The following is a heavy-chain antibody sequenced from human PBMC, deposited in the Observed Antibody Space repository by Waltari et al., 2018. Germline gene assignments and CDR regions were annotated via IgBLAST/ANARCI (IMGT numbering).Heavy chain of an antibody. J-gene: IGHJ6*02. D-gene: IGHD3-22*01. V-gene: IGHV3-74*01. CDR3: ARVATKTYSSPVPGRPYYYGMDV. CDR2: IKSDGSST. Sequence: EEQLVESGGGLAQPGESLRLSCAASGFTFSRYWMDWVRQAPGRGLVVVSRIKSDGSSTTYADSVKGRFTISRDNAKNTLYVQMNRLRAEDTAVYYCARVATKTYSSPVPGRPYYYGMDVWGQGTTVTVSS. CDR1: GFTFSRYW.